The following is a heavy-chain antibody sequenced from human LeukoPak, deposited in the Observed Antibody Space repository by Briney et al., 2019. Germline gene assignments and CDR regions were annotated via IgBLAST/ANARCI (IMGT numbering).Heavy chain of an antibody. J-gene: IGHJ4*02. V-gene: IGHV4-34*01. CDR2: INHSGST. CDR1: GFIFSTYA. D-gene: IGHD1-26*01. Sequence: GSLRLSCAASGFIFSTYAMSWVRQAPGKGLEWIGEINHSGSTNYNPSLKSRVTISVDTSKNQFSLKLSSMTAADTAVYYCARTIVGATTNDYWGQGTLVTVSS. CDR3: ARTIVGATTNDY.